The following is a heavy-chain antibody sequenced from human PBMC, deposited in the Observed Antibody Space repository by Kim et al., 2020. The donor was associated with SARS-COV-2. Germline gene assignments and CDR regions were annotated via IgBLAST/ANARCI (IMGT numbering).Heavy chain of an antibody. CDR3: AKAMGITIFGVVIVNWFDP. J-gene: IGHJ5*02. Sequence: SETLSLTCTVSGGSISSGGYYWSWIRQHPGKGLEWIGYIYYSGSTYYNPSLKSRVTISVDTSKNQFSLKLSSVTAADTVVYYCAKAMGITIFGVVIVNWFDPWGQGTLVTVSS. V-gene: IGHV4-31*03. D-gene: IGHD3-3*01. CDR2: IYYSGST. CDR1: GGSISSGGYY.